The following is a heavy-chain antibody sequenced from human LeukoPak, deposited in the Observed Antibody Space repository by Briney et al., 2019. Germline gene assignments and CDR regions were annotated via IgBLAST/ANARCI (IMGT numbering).Heavy chain of an antibody. CDR3: ARTYSYGPFDY. CDR2: INPSGGST. CDR1: GYTFTSYY. J-gene: IGHJ4*02. D-gene: IGHD5-18*01. Sequence: ASVKVSCKASGYTFTSYYMHWVRQAPGQGLEWMGLINPSGGSTSYAQKFQGRVTMTRDMSTSTVYMELSSLGSEDTAVYYCARTYSYGPFDYWGQGTLVTVSS. V-gene: IGHV1-46*01.